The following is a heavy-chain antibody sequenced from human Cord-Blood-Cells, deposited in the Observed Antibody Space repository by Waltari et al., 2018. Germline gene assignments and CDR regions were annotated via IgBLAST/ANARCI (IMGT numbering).Heavy chain of an antibody. CDR2: IYHSGST. CDR3: AREGHRGPRITRRAATDAFDI. CDR1: GGSISSSNW. D-gene: IGHD2-15*01. J-gene: IGHJ3*02. Sequence: QVQLQESGPGLVKPSGTLSLTCAVSGGSISSSNWWSWVRQPPGKGLEWIGEIYHSGSTNYNPSLKSRVTISVDKSKNQFSLKLSSVTAADTAVYYCAREGHRGPRITRRAATDAFDIWGQGTMVTVSS. V-gene: IGHV4-4*02.